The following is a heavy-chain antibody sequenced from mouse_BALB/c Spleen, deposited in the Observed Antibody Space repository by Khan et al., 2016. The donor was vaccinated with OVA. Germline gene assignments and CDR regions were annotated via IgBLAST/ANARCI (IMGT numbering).Heavy chain of an antibody. D-gene: IGHD1-2*01. CDR1: GFTFSSYT. V-gene: IGHV5-12-2*01. CDR2: ISYGGGST. CDR3: ARPTTAGCYYAMDY. J-gene: IGHJ4*01. Sequence: EVELVESGGGLVQPGGSLKLSCAASGFTFSSYTMSWVRQTPEQRLEWVAYISYGGGSTYYPDTVKGRFTISRDNAKNTPYLQMSSLKSEDTAMYYCARPTTAGCYYAMDYWGQGTSVTVSS.